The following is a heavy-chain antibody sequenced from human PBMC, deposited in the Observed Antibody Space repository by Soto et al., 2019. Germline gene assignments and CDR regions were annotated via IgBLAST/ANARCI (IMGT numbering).Heavy chain of an antibody. Sequence: QVQLGQYGAAVHKPGSWVKVACKASGGAFSGHAISWLRQAPGQGLEWMVQIIPLFKGTNYAQKSQGRVTTTGDDSPRTAYLDSSILTAEDTAVYYCARDVHIKYNNSTYCYNASDVLGQETTVTVS. J-gene: IGHJ6*02. CDR3: ARDVHIKYNNSTYCYNASDV. D-gene: IGHD2-15*01. CDR1: GGAFSGHA. CDR2: IIPLFKGT. V-gene: IGHV1-69*01.